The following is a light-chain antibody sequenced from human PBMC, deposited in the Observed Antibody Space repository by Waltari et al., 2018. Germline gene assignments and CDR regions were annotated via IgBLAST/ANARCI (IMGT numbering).Light chain of an antibody. CDR1: DIGTKT. CDR3: QVWDNRADEVV. V-gene: IGLV3-21*02. Sequence: SYVLTQPPSVSVAPGQTATITCGGDDIGTKTVNWYQHKSGQAPFLVIYGDDYRPPGLPERFSGSNSGDTATLTLTRVEAGDEADYSCQVWDNRADEVVFGGGTKLAVL. J-gene: IGLJ2*01. CDR2: GDD.